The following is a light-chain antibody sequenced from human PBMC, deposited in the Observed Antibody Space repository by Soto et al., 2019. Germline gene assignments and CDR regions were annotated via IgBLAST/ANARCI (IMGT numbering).Light chain of an antibody. V-gene: IGLV1-51*02. Sequence: SVLRKPASVSTSPGQRVTITNYRSSSNIGNNHVSWYQQLPGTAPKLLIYENNKRPSGIPDRFSGSKSGTSATLGITGLQTGDEADYYCGTWDSSLSGVVFGGGTKVTVL. J-gene: IGLJ2*01. CDR3: GTWDSSLSGVV. CDR1: SSNIGNNH. CDR2: ENN.